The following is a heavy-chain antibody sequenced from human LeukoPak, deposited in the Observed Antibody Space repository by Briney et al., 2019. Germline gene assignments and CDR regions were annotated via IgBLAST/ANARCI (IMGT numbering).Heavy chain of an antibody. CDR1: GGSISSSSYY. J-gene: IGHJ6*02. Sequence: PSETLSLTCTVSGGSISSSSYYWGRIRQPPGKGLEWIGSIYYSGSTYYNPSLKSRVTISVDTSKNQFSLKLSSVTAADTAVYYCASNGLVTLSPYYYYGMDAWGQGTTVTVSS. D-gene: IGHD3/OR15-3a*01. CDR3: ASNGLVTLSPYYYYGMDA. V-gene: IGHV4-39*07. CDR2: IYYSGST.